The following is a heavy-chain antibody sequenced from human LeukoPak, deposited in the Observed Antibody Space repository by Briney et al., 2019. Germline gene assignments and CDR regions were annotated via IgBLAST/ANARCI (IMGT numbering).Heavy chain of an antibody. CDR2: IQNNGNNK. V-gene: IGHV3-30*02. CDR1: GFTFSNFG. D-gene: IGHD6-13*01. CDR3: AKVDSSSWGIFDY. J-gene: IGHJ4*02. Sequence: GGSLRLSCTASGFTFSNFGMHWVRQAPGKGLEWVAFIQNNGNNKYYADSVKGRFTISRDNSKNTVYLQMNSLRSEDTAVYFCAKVDSSSWGIFDYWGQGTLAAVSS.